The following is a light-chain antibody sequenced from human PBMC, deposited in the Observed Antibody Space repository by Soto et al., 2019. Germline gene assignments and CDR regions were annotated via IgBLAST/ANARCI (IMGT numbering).Light chain of an antibody. CDR1: QSVSNN. J-gene: IGKJ1*01. CDR2: GAS. CDR3: QHYNSYSEA. Sequence: EIVLTQSPATLSLSPGERATLSCRASQSVSNNLAWYHQKPGQAPRLLIYGASTRATGVPARFSGSGSGTEFTLTISSLQPDDFATYYCQHYNSYSEAFGQGTKVDIK. V-gene: IGKV3-15*01.